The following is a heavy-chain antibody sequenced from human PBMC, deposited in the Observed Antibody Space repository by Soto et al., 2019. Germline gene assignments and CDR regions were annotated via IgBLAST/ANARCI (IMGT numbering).Heavy chain of an antibody. D-gene: IGHD4-4*01. CDR3: ARDSYTRY. Sequence: PGGSLRLSCAASGFIVSSSYISWVRQAPGEGLEWGSIIYNDGSTYYADSVKGRFTISRDNSKNTIYLQILSLRAEDTAVYYCARDSYTRYWGQGTLVTVSS. CDR1: GFIVSSSY. V-gene: IGHV3-66*01. J-gene: IGHJ4*02. CDR2: IYNDGST.